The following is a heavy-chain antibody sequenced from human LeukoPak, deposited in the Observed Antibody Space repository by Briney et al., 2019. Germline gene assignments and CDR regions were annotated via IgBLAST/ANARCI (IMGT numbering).Heavy chain of an antibody. CDR1: GGSISGWY. CDR2: IYGSGYT. CDR3: ASGKGSSWYPHFDY. Sequence: TSETLSLTCTVSGGSISGWYWSWIRQPPGKGLEWIGYIYGSGYTNYNPSLKSRVTMSVDTSKNQFSLKLSSVTAADTAVYYCASGKGSSWYPHFDYWGQGTLVTVSS. J-gene: IGHJ4*02. V-gene: IGHV4-59*12. D-gene: IGHD6-13*01.